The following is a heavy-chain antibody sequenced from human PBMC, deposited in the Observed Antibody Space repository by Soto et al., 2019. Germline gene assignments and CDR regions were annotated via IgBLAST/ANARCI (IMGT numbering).Heavy chain of an antibody. J-gene: IGHJ4*02. D-gene: IGHD2-15*01. V-gene: IGHV3-33*01. CDR3: ARDGYCSGGSCYSVPVFDY. CDR2: VWYDGTTK. CDR1: GSTFSNYG. Sequence: GSLRLSCAASGSTFSNYGMHWVRQAPGKGLEWVAVVWYDGTTKFYPDSVKGRFTISRDNSKNTLYLQMNSLRAEDTAVYYCARDGYCSGGSCYSVPVFDYWGQGT.